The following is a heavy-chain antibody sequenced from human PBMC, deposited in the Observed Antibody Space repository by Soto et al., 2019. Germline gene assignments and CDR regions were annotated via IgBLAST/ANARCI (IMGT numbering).Heavy chain of an antibody. CDR2: IKQDGSEK. D-gene: IGHD3-22*01. V-gene: IGHV3-7*01. CDR1: GFTFSSYW. Sequence: GSLRLSCAASGFTFSSYWMSWVRQAPGKGLEWVANIKQDGSEKYYVDSVKGRFTISRDNAKNSLYLQMNSLRAEDTAVYYCAREAYYYDSSGYYLNYWGQGTLVTVSS. J-gene: IGHJ4*02. CDR3: AREAYYYDSSGYYLNY.